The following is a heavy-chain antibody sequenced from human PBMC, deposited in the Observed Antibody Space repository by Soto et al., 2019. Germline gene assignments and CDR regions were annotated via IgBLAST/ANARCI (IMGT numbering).Heavy chain of an antibody. CDR3: ATGNVDSMLEY. CDR2: MFHSGRA. CDR1: DGSISTYDW. J-gene: IGHJ4*02. D-gene: IGHD3-3*01. V-gene: IGHV4-4*02. Sequence: SETLSLTCVVSDGSISTYDWWTWVPLPPRKGLGWIGKMFHSGRADYRPSLKRRVTISPDSSKTPFSLMLTAVTAAETAVYYCATGNVDSMLEYWGQGTQVTVSS.